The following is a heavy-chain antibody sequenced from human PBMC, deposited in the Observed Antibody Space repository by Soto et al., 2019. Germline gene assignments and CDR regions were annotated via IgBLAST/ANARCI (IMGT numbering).Heavy chain of an antibody. J-gene: IGHJ3*02. CDR3: ARQTPTYYYDSSGYRSPHAFDI. CDR2: IYPGDSDT. CDR1: GYSFTSYW. D-gene: IGHD3-22*01. Sequence: SLKISCKGSGYSFTSYWIGWVRQMPGKGLEWMGIIYPGDSDTRYSPSFQGQVTISADKSISTAYLQWSSLKASDTAMYYCARQTPTYYYDSSGYRSPHAFDIWGQGTMVTVSS. V-gene: IGHV5-51*01.